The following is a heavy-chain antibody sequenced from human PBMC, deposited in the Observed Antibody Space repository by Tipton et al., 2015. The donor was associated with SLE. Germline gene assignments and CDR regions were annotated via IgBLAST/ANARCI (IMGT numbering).Heavy chain of an antibody. CDR1: GFTFDDYT. V-gene: IGHV3-43D*04. Sequence: SLRLSCAASGFTFDDYTMHWVRQAPGKGLEWVSLISWDGGSTYYADSVKGRFTISRDNSKNSLYLQMNSLRAEDTALYYCAKGGYSSSWEGPYYGMDVWGQGTTVTVSS. J-gene: IGHJ6*02. CDR2: ISWDGGST. D-gene: IGHD6-13*01. CDR3: AKGGYSSSWEGPYYGMDV.